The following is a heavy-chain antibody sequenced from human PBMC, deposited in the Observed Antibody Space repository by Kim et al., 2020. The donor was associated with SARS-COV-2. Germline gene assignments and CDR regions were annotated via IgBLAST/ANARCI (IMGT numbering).Heavy chain of an antibody. D-gene: IGHD6-19*01. J-gene: IGHJ6*02. CDR3: AKGPRVADGMDA. CDR1: GFTFTKYA. V-gene: IGHV3-23*01. CDR2: IGFGDDNT. Sequence: GGSLRLSCAVSGFTFTKYAMTWVRQAPGKGLEWVSAIGFGDDNTYYPDSVRGRFIISRDNPRNTLHLQMNSLRVEDTAVYYCAKGPRVADGMDAWGQGTT.